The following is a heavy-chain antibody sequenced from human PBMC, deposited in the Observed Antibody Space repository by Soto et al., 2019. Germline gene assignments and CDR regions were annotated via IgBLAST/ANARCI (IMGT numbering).Heavy chain of an antibody. CDR2: ISYDGSNQ. CDR3: AKDQASGQGSFDS. CDR1: GFTFNIYG. J-gene: IGHJ4*02. V-gene: IGHV3-30*18. Sequence: GGSLRLSCAASGFTFNIYGMHWVRQAPDKGLEWVALISYDGSNQYYADSVKGRFTISRDNSKNTLFLQMNSLRADDTAVYYCAKDQASGQGSFDSWGQGTLVTVPS.